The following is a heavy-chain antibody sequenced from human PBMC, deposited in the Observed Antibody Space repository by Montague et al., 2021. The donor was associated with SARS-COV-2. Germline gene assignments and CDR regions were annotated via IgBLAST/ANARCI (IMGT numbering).Heavy chain of an antibody. D-gene: IGHD6-6*01. Sequence: SETLSLTCTVAGASVASGNFDWSWIRQPPGKGLEWIGYMYYTGHTXYNPSLESRVTMPVDPSKNQFSLTLTSVTAADTAVYYCARSRANVPSRPGFDYWGQGALVTVSS. CDR1: GASVASGNFD. CDR3: ARSRANVPSRPGFDY. J-gene: IGHJ4*02. V-gene: IGHV4-61*01. CDR2: MYYTGHT.